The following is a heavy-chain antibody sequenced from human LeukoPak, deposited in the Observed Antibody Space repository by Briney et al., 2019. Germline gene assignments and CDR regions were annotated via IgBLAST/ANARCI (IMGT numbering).Heavy chain of an antibody. V-gene: IGHV1-69*01. CDR1: GGTFSSYA. CDR2: IIPIFGTA. D-gene: IGHD6-19*01. J-gene: IGHJ5*02. CDR3: ARGRGWYLYEWFDP. Sequence: ASVKVSCKASGGTFSSYAISWVRQAPGQGLEWMGGIIPIFGTANYAQKFQGRVTITADESTSTAYMGLSSLRSEDTAVYYCARGRGWYLYEWFDPWGQGTLVTVSS.